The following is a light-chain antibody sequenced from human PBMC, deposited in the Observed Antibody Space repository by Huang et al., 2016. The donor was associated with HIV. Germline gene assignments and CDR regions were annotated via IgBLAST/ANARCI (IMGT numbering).Light chain of an antibody. V-gene: IGKV1-39*01. CDR2: SAS. CDR3: QGSLSIPHT. Sequence: DIQMTQSPSSLSASVGDRVTITCRASENSLRYLNWDQQKPGQPPKLLIHSASTLQSGVPSRFSGSGSGTDFTLTITSLQPEDFATYYCQGSLSIPHTFGQGTNLEIK. CDR1: ENSLRY. J-gene: IGKJ2*01.